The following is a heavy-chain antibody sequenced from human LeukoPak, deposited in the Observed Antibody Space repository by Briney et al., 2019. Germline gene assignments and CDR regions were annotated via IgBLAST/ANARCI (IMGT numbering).Heavy chain of an antibody. V-gene: IGHV1-69*05. J-gene: IGHJ4*02. D-gene: IGHD1-7*01. CDR3: AREGLELQSSYFDY. CDR1: GGTFSSYA. Sequence: GASVKVSCKASGGTFSSYAISWVRQAPGQGLEWMGGIIPIFGTANYAQKFQGRVTITTDESTSTAYMELSSLRSEDTAVYYCAREGLELQSSYFDYWGQGTLVTVSS. CDR2: IIPIFGTA.